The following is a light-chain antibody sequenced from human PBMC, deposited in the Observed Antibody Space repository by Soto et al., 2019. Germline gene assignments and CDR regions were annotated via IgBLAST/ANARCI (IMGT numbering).Light chain of an antibody. CDR3: QQYNSYST. J-gene: IGKJ5*01. CDR2: KAS. V-gene: IGKV1-5*03. CDR1: QSISSW. Sequence: DIQMTQSPSTLSASVGDSVTITCRASQSISSWLAWYQQKPGKAPKLLIYKASSLESGVPSRFSGSGSGTEFTLTISSLQPDDFATYYCQQYNSYSTFGQGTRREI.